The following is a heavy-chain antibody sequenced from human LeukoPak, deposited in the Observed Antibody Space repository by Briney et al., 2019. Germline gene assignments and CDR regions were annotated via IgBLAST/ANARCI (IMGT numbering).Heavy chain of an antibody. CDR3: ATNILVRDIINWFDP. CDR2: IKPNSGDT. V-gene: IGHV1-2*02. Sequence: ASVKVSCKASGYTFTNYYMYWVRQAPGQGLEWMGWIKPNSGDTRSAQKFQGRVTMTRDTSISTAYMELSSLRYDDTAVYYCATNILVRDIINWFDPWGQGTLVTVSS. J-gene: IGHJ5*02. CDR1: GYTFTNYY. D-gene: IGHD3-10*01.